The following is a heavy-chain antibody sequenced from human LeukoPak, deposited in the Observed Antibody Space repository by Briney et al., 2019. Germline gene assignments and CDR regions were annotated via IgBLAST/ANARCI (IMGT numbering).Heavy chain of an antibody. CDR1: GFTFSSYW. Sequence: GGSLRLSCAASGFTFSSYWMSWVRQAPGKGLEWVANIKQDGSEKYYVDSVRGRFTISRDNAKNSLYLQMNSLRAEDTAVYYCAGSYYDFWSGYFCFDYWGQGTLVTVSS. V-gene: IGHV3-7*01. CDR3: AGSYYDFWSGYFCFDY. CDR2: IKQDGSEK. D-gene: IGHD3-3*01. J-gene: IGHJ4*02.